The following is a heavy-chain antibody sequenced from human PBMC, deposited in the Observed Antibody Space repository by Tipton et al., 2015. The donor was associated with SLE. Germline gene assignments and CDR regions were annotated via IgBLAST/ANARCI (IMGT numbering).Heavy chain of an antibody. Sequence: TLSLTCAVSGYSISSGYYWSWIRQPPGKGLEWIGEINHSGSTNYNPSLKSRVAISVDTSKNQFSLKLSSVTAADTAVYYCARGSTYYYDSTGFDLWGRGTLVTVSS. D-gene: IGHD3-22*01. J-gene: IGHJ2*01. CDR1: GYSISSGYY. V-gene: IGHV4-34*01. CDR3: ARGSTYYYDSTGFDL. CDR2: INHSGST.